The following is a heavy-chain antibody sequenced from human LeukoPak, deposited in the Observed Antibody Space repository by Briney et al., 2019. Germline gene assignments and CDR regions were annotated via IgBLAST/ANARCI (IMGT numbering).Heavy chain of an antibody. CDR3: AKEGNYDYVWGSYRQPIDY. Sequence: PGGSLRLSCAASGFTFSSYGMSWVRQAPGKGLEWVSAISGSGGSTYYADSVKGRFTISRDNSKSTLYLQMNSLRAEDTAVYYCAKEGNYDYVWGSYRQPIDYWGQGTLVTVSS. J-gene: IGHJ4*02. D-gene: IGHD3-16*02. CDR2: ISGSGGST. V-gene: IGHV3-23*01. CDR1: GFTFSSYG.